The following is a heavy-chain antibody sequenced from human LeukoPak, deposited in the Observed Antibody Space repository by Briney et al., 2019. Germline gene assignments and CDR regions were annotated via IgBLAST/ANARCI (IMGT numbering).Heavy chain of an antibody. CDR1: GYTFTGYY. Sequence: RASVKVSCKASGYTFTGYYMHWVRQAPGQGLEWMGWINPNSGGTNYAQKLQGRVTVTTDTSTSTAYMELRSLRSDDTAVYYCARDDGSGYATAPIDYWGQGTLVTVSS. J-gene: IGHJ4*02. D-gene: IGHD5-12*01. CDR2: INPNSGGT. V-gene: IGHV1-2*02. CDR3: ARDDGSGYATAPIDY.